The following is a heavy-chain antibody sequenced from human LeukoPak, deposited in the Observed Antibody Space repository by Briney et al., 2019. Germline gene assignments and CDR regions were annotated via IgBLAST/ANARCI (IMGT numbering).Heavy chain of an antibody. J-gene: IGHJ1*01. Sequence: PGGSLRLSCAASGFTFSSYAMSWVRQAPGKGMEWVSAISGSGGSTYYADSVKGRFTISRDNSKNTLYLLMNSLRAEDTAVYYCAKDGGYCSSTSCYTLYFHHWGQGTLVTVSS. CDR2: ISGSGGST. CDR1: GFTFSSYA. CDR3: AKDGGYCSSTSCYTLYFHH. D-gene: IGHD2-2*02. V-gene: IGHV3-23*01.